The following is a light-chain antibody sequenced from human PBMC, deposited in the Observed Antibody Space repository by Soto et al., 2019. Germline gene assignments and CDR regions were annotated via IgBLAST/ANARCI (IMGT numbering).Light chain of an antibody. CDR2: DVS. CDR1: SSDVGGYNY. Sequence: QSALTQPASVSGSPGQSITISCTGTSSDVGGYNYVSLYQQHPGKAPKLMIYDVSNRPSGVSNRFSGSKSGNTASLTISGLQAEDEAVDYCSSYTSSSTYVFGTGTKLTVL. J-gene: IGLJ1*01. V-gene: IGLV2-14*01. CDR3: SSYTSSSTYV.